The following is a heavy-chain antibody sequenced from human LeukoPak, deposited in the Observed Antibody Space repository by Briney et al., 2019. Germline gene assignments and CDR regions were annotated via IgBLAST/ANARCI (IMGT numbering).Heavy chain of an antibody. V-gene: IGHV3-33*06. J-gene: IGHJ4*02. Sequence: GGSLRLSCAASGFTFSSYGMHWVRQAPGKGLEWVAVIWHDGSNKYYADSVKGRFTISRDNSKNTLYLQMNSLRAEDTAVYYCAKDGQYSAPDYWGQGTLVTVSS. D-gene: IGHD5-12*01. CDR3: AKDGQYSAPDY. CDR2: IWHDGSNK. CDR1: GFTFSSYG.